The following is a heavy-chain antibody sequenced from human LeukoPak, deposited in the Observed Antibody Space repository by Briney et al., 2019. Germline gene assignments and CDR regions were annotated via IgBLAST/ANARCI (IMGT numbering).Heavy chain of an antibody. CDR1: GFTFSHFG. J-gene: IGHJ3*02. Sequence: GGSLRLSCAASGFTFSHFGMHWVRQAPGKGLEWVAVIWHDGSNKYYGESVKGRFTISRDNSKNTLYLETNSLRVEDTAVYYCAKDSTVAGTFAFDIWGQGTMVTVSS. CDR2: IWHDGSNK. CDR3: AKDSTVAGTFAFDI. V-gene: IGHV3-33*06. D-gene: IGHD6-19*01.